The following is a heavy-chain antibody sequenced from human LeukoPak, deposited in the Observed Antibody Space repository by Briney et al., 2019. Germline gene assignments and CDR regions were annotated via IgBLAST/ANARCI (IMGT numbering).Heavy chain of an antibody. CDR3: ARIKWEFPGAFDI. J-gene: IGHJ3*02. D-gene: IGHD1-26*01. V-gene: IGHV3-48*04. CDR1: GFTFSSYG. CDR2: ISSSRSII. Sequence: GGSLRLSCAASGFTFSSYGMNWVRQAPGKGLEWVSYISSSRSIIYYADSVKGRFTISRDNAKNSLYLQMNSLRAEDTAVYYCARIKWEFPGAFDIWGQGTMVTVSS.